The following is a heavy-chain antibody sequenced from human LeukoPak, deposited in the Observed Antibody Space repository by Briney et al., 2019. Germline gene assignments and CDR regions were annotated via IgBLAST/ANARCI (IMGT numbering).Heavy chain of an antibody. CDR2: ISYDGSNK. CDR1: GFTFSSYA. Sequence: GGSLRLSCAASGFTFSSYAMHWVRQAPGKGLEWVAVISYDGSNKYYADSVKGRFTISRDNSKNTLYLQMNGLRAEDTAIYYCARTGYSSLHGDYWGQGTLVTVSS. D-gene: IGHD6-19*01. J-gene: IGHJ4*02. CDR3: ARTGYSSLHGDY. V-gene: IGHV3-30-3*01.